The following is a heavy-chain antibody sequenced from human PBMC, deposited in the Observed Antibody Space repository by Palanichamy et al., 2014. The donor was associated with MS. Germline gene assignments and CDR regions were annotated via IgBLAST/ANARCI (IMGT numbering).Heavy chain of an antibody. CDR3: ARVMAVADLYYYGMDV. D-gene: IGHD6-19*01. Sequence: QVQLVQSGAEVKKPGSSVKVSCKASGGTFNSYTISWVRQAPGQGLEWMGRIIPILGIANYAQKFQGRVTITADKSTSTAYMELSSLRSEDTAVYYCARVMAVADLYYYGMDVWGQGTTVTVSS. J-gene: IGHJ6*02. CDR1: GGTFNSYT. CDR2: IIPILGIA. V-gene: IGHV1-69*02.